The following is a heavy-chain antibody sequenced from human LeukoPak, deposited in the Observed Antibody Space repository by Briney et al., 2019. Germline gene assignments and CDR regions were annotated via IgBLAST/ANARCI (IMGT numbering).Heavy chain of an antibody. V-gene: IGHV3-23*01. D-gene: IGHD2-15*01. Sequence: PGGSLRLSCAASGFTFSSYGMSWVRQAPGKGLEWVSAISGSGGSTYYADSVKGRFTISRDNSKNTLYLQMNSLRAEDTAVYYCAKDGPYCSGGSCYSDYWGQGTLVTVSS. J-gene: IGHJ4*02. CDR2: ISGSGGST. CDR3: AKDGPYCSGGSCYSDY. CDR1: GFTFSSYG.